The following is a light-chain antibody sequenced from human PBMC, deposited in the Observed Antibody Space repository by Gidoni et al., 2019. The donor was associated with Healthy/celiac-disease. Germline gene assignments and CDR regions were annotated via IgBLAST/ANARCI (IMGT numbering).Light chain of an antibody. CDR2: DAS. V-gene: IGKV1-5*01. CDR1: QSISSW. CDR3: QQYNSYSGT. J-gene: IGKJ1*01. Sequence: DIQMPQSPSTLSASVGDRVTITCRASQSISSWLAWYQQKPGKAPKLLIYDASSLESGVPSRFSGSGAGTEFTLTISSLQPDDFATYYCQQYNSYSGTFXQXTKVEIK.